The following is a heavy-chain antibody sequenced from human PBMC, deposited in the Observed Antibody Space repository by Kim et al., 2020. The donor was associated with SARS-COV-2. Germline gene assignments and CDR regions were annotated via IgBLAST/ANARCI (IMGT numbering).Heavy chain of an antibody. CDR1: GFTFSSYD. CDR3: ARGRNSGYDFIYYYYGMDV. D-gene: IGHD5-12*01. J-gene: IGHJ6*02. V-gene: IGHV3-13*01. Sequence: GGSLRLSCAASGFTFSSYDMHWVRQATGKGLEWVSAIGTAGDTYYPGSVKGRFTISRENAKNSLYLQMNSLRAGDTAVYYCARGRNSGYDFIYYYYGMDVWGQGTTVTVSS. CDR2: IGTAGDT.